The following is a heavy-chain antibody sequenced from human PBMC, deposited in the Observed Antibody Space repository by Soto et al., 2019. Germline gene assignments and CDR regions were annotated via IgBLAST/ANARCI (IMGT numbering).Heavy chain of an antibody. J-gene: IGHJ3*02. D-gene: IGHD3-16*02. CDR2: IYYSGST. CDR3: ARHFNYVWGSYRYSDACDI. CDR1: GGSVSSGSYY. Sequence: SQTLCLTCTVSGGSVSSGSYYWSWIRQPPGKGLERIGYIYYSGSTNYNPSLKSRVTISVDTSKNQFSLKLSSVTAADTAVYYCARHFNYVWGSYRYSDACDIWGQGTMVT. V-gene: IGHV4-61*01.